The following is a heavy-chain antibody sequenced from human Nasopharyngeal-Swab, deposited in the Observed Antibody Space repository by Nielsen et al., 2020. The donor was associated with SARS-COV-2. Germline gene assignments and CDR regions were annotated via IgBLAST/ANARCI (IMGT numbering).Heavy chain of an antibody. D-gene: IGHD1-26*01. CDR3: ARDGMGGYPLYSFDS. Sequence: GESLKISCAASGFTFSSHGMHWVRQAPGKGLEWEAVIWSDGSNKIYTDSVKGRFTFSRDNSKNTLYLQMNSLRAEDTAVYYCARDGMGGYPLYSFDSWGQGTLVTVSS. CDR2: IWSDGSNK. V-gene: IGHV3-33*01. CDR1: GFTFSSHG. J-gene: IGHJ4*02.